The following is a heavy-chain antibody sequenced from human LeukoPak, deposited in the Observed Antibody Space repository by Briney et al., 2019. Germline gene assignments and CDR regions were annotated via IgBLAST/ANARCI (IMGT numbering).Heavy chain of an antibody. CDR1: GFIFSSYG. J-gene: IGHJ4*02. D-gene: IGHD3-3*01. Sequence: GGSLRLSCAVSGFIFSSYGMHWVRQAPGKGLEWVAFTRYDGSIQYYADSVKGRFTISRDNSKNTLYLQMNSLRAEDTAVYYCAKDLRFSYFDYWGQGTLVTVSS. V-gene: IGHV3-30*02. CDR2: TRYDGSIQ. CDR3: AKDLRFSYFDY.